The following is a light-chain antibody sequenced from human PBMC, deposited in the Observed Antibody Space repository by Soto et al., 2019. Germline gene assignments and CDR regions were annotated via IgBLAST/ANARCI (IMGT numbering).Light chain of an antibody. CDR3: MQFLQTPYI. V-gene: IGKV2-28*01. CDR1: QSLRHSDGYTY. CDR2: LGF. J-gene: IGKJ2*01. Sequence: DIVMTQSPLSLPVTPGEPASISCRSTQSLRHSDGYTYLDWYLQKPGQSPQVLIYLGFNLASGVPDRFSGSASVTDFTLKISIVEAEDVGVYYCMQFLQTPYIFGQGTKLEIK.